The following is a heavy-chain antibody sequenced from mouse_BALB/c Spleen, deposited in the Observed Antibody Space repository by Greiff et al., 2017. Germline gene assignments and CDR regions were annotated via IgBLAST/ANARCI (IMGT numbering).Heavy chain of an antibody. CDR1: GFTFNTYA. V-gene: IGHV10-3*03. J-gene: IGHJ3*01. Sequence: DVMLVESGGGLVQPKGSLKLSCAASGFTFNTYAMHWVCQAPGKGLEWVARIRSKSNNYATYYADSVKDRFTISRDDSQSMLYLQMNNLKTEDTAMYYCVRDYYDYDGSFAYWGQGTLVTVSA. CDR3: VRDYYDYDGSFAY. D-gene: IGHD2-4*01. CDR2: IRSKSNNYAT.